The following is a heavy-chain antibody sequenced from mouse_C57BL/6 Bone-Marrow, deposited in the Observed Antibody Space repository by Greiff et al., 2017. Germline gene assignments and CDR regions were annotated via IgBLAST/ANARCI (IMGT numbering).Heavy chain of an antibody. Sequence: EVKLMESGGDLVKPGGSLKLSCAASGFTFSSYGMSWVRQTPDKRLEWVATISSGGSYTYYPDSVKGRFTISRDNAKNTLYLQMSSLKSEDTARYYCARPSPFAYWGQGTLVTVSA. CDR1: GFTFSSYG. CDR2: ISSGGSYT. V-gene: IGHV5-6*01. D-gene: IGHD6-2*01. CDR3: ARPSPFAY. J-gene: IGHJ3*01.